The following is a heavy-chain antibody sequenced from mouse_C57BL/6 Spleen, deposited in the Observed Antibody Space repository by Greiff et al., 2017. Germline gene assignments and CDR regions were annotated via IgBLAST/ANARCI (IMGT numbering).Heavy chain of an antibody. CDR1: GFTFSSYA. J-gene: IGHJ4*01. CDR2: ISDGGSYT. V-gene: IGHV5-4*01. D-gene: IGHD4-1*01. CDR3: ARDGNWDDAMDY. Sequence: EVQLVESGGGLVKPGGSLKLSCAASGFTFSSYAMSWVRQTPEKRLEWVATISDGGSYTYYPDNVKGRFTISRDNAKNNLYLQMSHLKSEDTAMYYCARDGNWDDAMDYWGQGTSVTVSS.